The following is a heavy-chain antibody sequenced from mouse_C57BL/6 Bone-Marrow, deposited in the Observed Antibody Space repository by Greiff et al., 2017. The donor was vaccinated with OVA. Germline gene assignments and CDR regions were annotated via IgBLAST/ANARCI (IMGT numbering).Heavy chain of an antibody. V-gene: IGHV5-6*01. D-gene: IGHD2-14*01. CDR2: ISSGGSYT. J-gene: IGHJ2*01. CDR3: ARHASVRYFDY. CDR1: GFTFSSYG. Sequence: EVQLVESGGDLVKPGGSLKLSCAASGFTFSSYGMSWVRQTPDKRLEWVATISSGGSYTYYPDSVKGRFTISRDNAKNTLYLQMSSLKSEDTAMYYCARHASVRYFDYWGQGTTLTVSS.